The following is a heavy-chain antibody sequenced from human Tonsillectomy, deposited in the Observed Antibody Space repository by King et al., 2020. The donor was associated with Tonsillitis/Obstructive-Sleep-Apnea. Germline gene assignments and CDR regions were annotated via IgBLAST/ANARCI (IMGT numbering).Heavy chain of an antibody. Sequence: QLVQSGAEVKKPGSSVKVSCKASGGPFSGYAINWVRQAPGQWLEWMGRIIPIFNIANYAQKFQVRVTITADKSTRTAYMELNSRKSEDTAMYYCARDAGYCTTTSCYKPLDYWGQGTLVTVSS. CDR3: ARDAGYCTTTSCYKPLDY. CDR2: IIPIFNIA. J-gene: IGHJ4*02. V-gene: IGHV1-69*09. D-gene: IGHD2-2*02. CDR1: GGPFSGYA.